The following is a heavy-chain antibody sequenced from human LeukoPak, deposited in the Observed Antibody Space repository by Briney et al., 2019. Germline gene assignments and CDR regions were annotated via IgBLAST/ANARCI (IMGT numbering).Heavy chain of an antibody. CDR3: ARDHALWSNCFDY. CDR2: INPNSGGT. D-gene: IGHD2/OR15-2a*01. V-gene: IGHV1-2*02. CDR1: GYTFTAYY. Sequence: ASVTLSCTASGYTFTAYYIHWVRQAPGQGLEWVGWINPNSGGTNLAQKFQGRVTITTDTSTSTAYMELRSLTSDDTAVYYCARDHALWSNCFDYWGQGTLVTVSS. J-gene: IGHJ4*02.